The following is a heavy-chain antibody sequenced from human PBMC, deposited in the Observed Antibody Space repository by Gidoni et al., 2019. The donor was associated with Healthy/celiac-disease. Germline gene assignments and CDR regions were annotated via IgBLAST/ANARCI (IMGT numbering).Heavy chain of an antibody. CDR3: ARHSLVVPAGGSRNYIYYYYGMDV. J-gene: IGHJ6*02. D-gene: IGHD2-2*01. CDR1: GGSISSSSYY. CDR2: IYYSGST. Sequence: QLQLQESGPGLVKPSETLSLTCTVSGGSISSSSYYWGWIRQPPGKGLEWIGSIYYSGSTYYNPSLKSRVTIAVDTSKNQFSLKLSSVTAADTAVYYCARHSLVVPAGGSRNYIYYYYGMDVWGQGTTVTVSS. V-gene: IGHV4-39*01.